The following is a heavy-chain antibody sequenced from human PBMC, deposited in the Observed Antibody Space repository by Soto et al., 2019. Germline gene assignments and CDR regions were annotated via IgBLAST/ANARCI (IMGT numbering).Heavy chain of an antibody. CDR3: ARDRIYWLVLSSTWFDP. D-gene: IGHD6-19*01. CDR1: GFTFSSYW. Sequence: PGGSLRLSCAASGFTFSSYWMSWVRQAPGKGLKWVANIKQDGSEKYYVDSVKGRFTISRDNAKNSLYLQMNSLRAEDTAVYYCARDRIYWLVLSSTWFDPWGQGTLVTVSS. V-gene: IGHV3-7*01. CDR2: IKQDGSEK. J-gene: IGHJ5*02.